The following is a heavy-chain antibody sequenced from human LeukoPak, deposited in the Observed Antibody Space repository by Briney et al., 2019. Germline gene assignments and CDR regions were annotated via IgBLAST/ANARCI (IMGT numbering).Heavy chain of an antibody. D-gene: IGHD5-18*01. CDR1: GYTFTSYY. J-gene: IGHJ6*02. CDR3: ARESREGYSYGSYYYYYGMDV. Sequence: ASVKVFCKASGYTFTSYYMHWVRQAPGQGLEWMGIINPSGGSTSYAQKFQGRVTMTRDTSTSTVYMELSSLRSEDTAVYYCARESREGYSYGSYYYYYGMDVWGQGTTVTVSS. CDR2: INPSGGST. V-gene: IGHV1-46*01.